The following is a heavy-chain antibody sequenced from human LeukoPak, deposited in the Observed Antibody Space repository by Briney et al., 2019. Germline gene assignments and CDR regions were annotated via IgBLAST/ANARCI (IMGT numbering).Heavy chain of an antibody. CDR1: GYTFTGHY. J-gene: IGHJ4*02. Sequence: ASVKVSCKASGYTFTGHYMHWVRRAPGQGPEWMGWINPDSGGTSYAQNFQGRVTMTRDTSISTAYVELSRLRSDDTAVYYCARVGVGDSYYFDYWGQGTLVTVSS. CDR3: ARVGVGDSYYFDY. D-gene: IGHD1-26*01. CDR2: INPDSGGT. V-gene: IGHV1-2*02.